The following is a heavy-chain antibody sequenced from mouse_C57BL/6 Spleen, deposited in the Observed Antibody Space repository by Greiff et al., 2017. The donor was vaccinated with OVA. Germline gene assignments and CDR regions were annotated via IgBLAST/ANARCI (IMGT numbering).Heavy chain of an antibody. J-gene: IGHJ4*01. CDR2: IWSDGST. CDR1: GFSLTSYG. Sequence: QVQLKESGPGLVAPSQSLSITCTVSGFSLTSYGVHWVRQPPGKGLEWLVVIWSDGSTTYNSALNSSLSTIKDNSTSQVFLKMNSLQTDDTAMYNGARHLGDGYAMDYWGQGTSVTVSS. D-gene: IGHD2-3*01. V-gene: IGHV2-6-1*01. CDR3: ARHLGDGYAMDY.